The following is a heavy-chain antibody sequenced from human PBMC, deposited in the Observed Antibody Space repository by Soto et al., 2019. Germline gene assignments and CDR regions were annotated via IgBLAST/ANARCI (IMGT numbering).Heavy chain of an antibody. CDR3: AREQGGTWFDP. Sequence: ASEKVSCKASGGTFSSYTISWARQAPGQGLEWMGRIIPILGIANYAQKFQGRVTITADKSTSTAYMEPSSLRSEDTAVYYCAREQGGTWFDPWGQGTLVTGSS. J-gene: IGHJ5*02. CDR2: IIPILGIA. V-gene: IGHV1-69*04. CDR1: GGTFSSYT.